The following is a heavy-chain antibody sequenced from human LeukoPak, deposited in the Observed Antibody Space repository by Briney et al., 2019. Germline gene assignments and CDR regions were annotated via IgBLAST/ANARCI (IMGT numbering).Heavy chain of an antibody. CDR2: IIPMFDTA. J-gene: IGHJ4*02. CDR3: ASREAGGRYCSGGSCYSTDY. Sequence: ASVKVSCKASGGTFSSYAISWVRQAPGQGLEWMGGIIPMFDTANYAQKFQGRVTITADESTSTAYMELSSLRSEDTAVYYCASREAGGRYCSGGSCYSTDYWGQGTLVTVSS. V-gene: IGHV1-69*13. CDR1: GGTFSSYA. D-gene: IGHD2-15*01.